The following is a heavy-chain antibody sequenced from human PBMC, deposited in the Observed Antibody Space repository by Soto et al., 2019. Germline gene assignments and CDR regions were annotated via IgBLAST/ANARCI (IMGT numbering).Heavy chain of an antibody. CDR1: GFTFTSSA. V-gene: IGHV1-58*01. Sequence: ASVKVSCKASGFTFTSSAVQWVRQARGQRLEWIGWIVVGSGNTNYAQKFQERVTITRDMSTSTAYMELSSLRSEDTAVYYCAAKLGVAGTANWFDPWGQGTLVTVSS. CDR2: IVVGSGNT. D-gene: IGHD6-19*01. J-gene: IGHJ5*02. CDR3: AAKLGVAGTANWFDP.